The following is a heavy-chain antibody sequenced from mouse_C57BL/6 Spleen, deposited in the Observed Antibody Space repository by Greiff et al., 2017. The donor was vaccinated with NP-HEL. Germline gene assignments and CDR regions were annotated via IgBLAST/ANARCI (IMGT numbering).Heavy chain of an antibody. J-gene: IGHJ4*01. Sequence: VKLQQAGAELARPGASVKMSCKASGYTVTSYTMHWVKQRPGQGLEWIGYINPSSGYTKYNQKFKDKATLTADKSSSTAYMQLSSLTSEDSAVYYCARETAQATEAMDYWGQGTSVTVSS. D-gene: IGHD3-2*02. CDR2: INPSSGYT. CDR1: GYTVTSYT. V-gene: IGHV1-4*01. CDR3: ARETAQATEAMDY.